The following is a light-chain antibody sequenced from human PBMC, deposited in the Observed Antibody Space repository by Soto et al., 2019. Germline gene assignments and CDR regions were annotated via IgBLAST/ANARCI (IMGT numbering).Light chain of an antibody. J-gene: IGKJ4*01. CDR2: AAS. CDR1: QDISNY. Sequence: DIQMTQSPSSLSASVGDRVTITCQASQDISNYLNWYQQRPGKAPKLLIYAASNLETGVPSRFSGSGSGTDFTVIISTLQPEDVATYYCQQFDHLPLTFGGGTKVEIK. V-gene: IGKV1-33*01. CDR3: QQFDHLPLT.